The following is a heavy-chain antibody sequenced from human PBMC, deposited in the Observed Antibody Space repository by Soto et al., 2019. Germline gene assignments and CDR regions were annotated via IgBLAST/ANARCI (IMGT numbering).Heavy chain of an antibody. J-gene: IGHJ6*02. D-gene: IGHD2-2*02. CDR3: ARFTLVPAAIGYYYYGMDV. V-gene: IGHV1-69*13. CDR2: IIPIFGIA. CDR1: GGAFNSHV. Sequence: SVKVSCKASGGAFNSHVITWVRQAPGQGLEWMGGIIPIFGIANYAQKFQGRVTITADESTSTAYMELSSLRSEDTAVYYCARFTLVPAAIGYYYYGMDVWGQGTTVTVSS.